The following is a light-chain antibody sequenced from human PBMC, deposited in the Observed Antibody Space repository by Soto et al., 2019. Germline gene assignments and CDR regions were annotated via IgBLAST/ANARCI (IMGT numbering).Light chain of an antibody. CDR3: QQYGSSPLT. J-gene: IGKJ4*01. CDR1: RSVSSSY. Sequence: EIVLTQSPGTLSLSPGERATLSCRASRSVSSSYLAWYQQKPGQAPRLLIYGASSRATGIPDRFSGSGSGTDLTITISRLEPEDFEVYYCQQYGSSPLTFGGGTKVDIK. V-gene: IGKV3-20*01. CDR2: GAS.